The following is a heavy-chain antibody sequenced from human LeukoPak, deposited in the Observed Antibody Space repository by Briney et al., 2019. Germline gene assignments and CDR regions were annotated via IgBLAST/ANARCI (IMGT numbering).Heavy chain of an antibody. J-gene: IGHJ5*02. CDR1: GYSFTSYW. CDR2: IYPGDSDT. D-gene: IGHD6-6*01. CDR3: ARLEYSSSSGGYNWFDP. Sequence: GESLQISCKGSGYSFTSYWIGWVRQMPGKGLEWMGIIYPGDSDTRYSPSFQGQVTISADKSISTAYLQWSSLKASDTAMYYCARLEYSSSSGGYNWFDPWGQGTLVTVSS. V-gene: IGHV5-51*01.